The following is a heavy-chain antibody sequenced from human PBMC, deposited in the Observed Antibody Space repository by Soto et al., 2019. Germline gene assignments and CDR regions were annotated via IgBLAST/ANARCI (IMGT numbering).Heavy chain of an antibody. V-gene: IGHV3-23*01. D-gene: IGHD2-2*01. CDR2: IGGSGTGFNT. CDR3: ARVAPYCSTTTCYIDS. CDR1: GFTFSSYP. J-gene: IGHJ4*02. Sequence: EVQLLESGGGLVRPGGSLRLSCAASGFTFSSYPMKWVRQGPGKGLEWVSTIGGSGTGFNTDYADSVNGRFVISRDNSKNTVYLQMNRLRAEDTALYYCARVAPYCSTTTCYIDSWGQGTLVTVSS.